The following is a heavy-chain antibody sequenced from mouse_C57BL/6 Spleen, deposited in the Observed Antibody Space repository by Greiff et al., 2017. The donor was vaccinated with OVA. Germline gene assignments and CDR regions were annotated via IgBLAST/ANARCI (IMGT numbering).Heavy chain of an antibody. CDR1: GFTFSDYY. V-gene: IGHV5-12*01. CDR2: ISNGGGST. D-gene: IGHD1-1*01. Sequence: EVKLMESGGGLVQPGGSLKLSCAASGFTFSDYYMYWVRQTPEKRLEWVAYISNGGGSTYYPDTVKGRFTISRDNAKNTLYLQMSRLKSEDTAMYYCSRRGLDYSSSYWYFDVWGTGTTVTVSS. J-gene: IGHJ1*03. CDR3: SRRGLDYSSSYWYFDV.